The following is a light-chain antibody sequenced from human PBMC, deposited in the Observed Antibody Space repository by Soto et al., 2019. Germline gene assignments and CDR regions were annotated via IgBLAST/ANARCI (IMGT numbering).Light chain of an antibody. CDR2: GAS. Sequence: EIVLTQAPGTLSLSPGERATLSCRASQSVSSSYLAWYQQKPGQAPRLLIYGASSRATGIPDRFSGSGSGTDFTLTISSLEPEDFAVYYCQQYGSSRWTFGQGTKVDMK. CDR1: QSVSSSY. CDR3: QQYGSSRWT. V-gene: IGKV3-20*01. J-gene: IGKJ1*01.